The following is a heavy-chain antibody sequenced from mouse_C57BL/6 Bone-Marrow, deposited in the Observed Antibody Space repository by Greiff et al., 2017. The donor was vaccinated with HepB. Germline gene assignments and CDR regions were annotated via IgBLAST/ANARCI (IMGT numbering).Heavy chain of an antibody. CDR1: GYTFTSYW. D-gene: IGHD2-1*01. V-gene: IGHV1-53*01. J-gene: IGHJ2*01. CDR2: INPSNGGT. Sequence: QVQLQQPGTELVKPGASVKLSCKASGYTFTSYWMHWVKQRPGQGLEWIGNINPSNGGTNYNEKFKSKATLTVDKSSSTAYIQLSSLTAEDSAVYYCARGGGDLLGKLRGYFDYWGQGTTLTVSS. CDR3: ARGGGDLLGKLRGYFDY.